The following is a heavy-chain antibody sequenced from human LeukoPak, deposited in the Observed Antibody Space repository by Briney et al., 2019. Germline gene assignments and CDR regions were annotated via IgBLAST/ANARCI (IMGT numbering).Heavy chain of an antibody. CDR1: GVSFGGYY. J-gene: IGHJ4*02. Sequence: SETLSLTCAVYGVSFGGYYWSWVRQPPGKGLEWIGEINHSGSTNYNLSLKSRVTISLDTPKNQFSLKLTSVTAADMAVYYCARTRLWPTGTFDYWGQGTLVTVSS. V-gene: IGHV4-34*01. CDR2: INHSGST. CDR3: ARTRLWPTGTFDY. D-gene: IGHD5-18*01.